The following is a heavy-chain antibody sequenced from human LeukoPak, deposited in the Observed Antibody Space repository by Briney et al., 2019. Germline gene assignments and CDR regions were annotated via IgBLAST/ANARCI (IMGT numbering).Heavy chain of an antibody. D-gene: IGHD5-18*01. CDR2: ISYDGGYE. J-gene: IGHJ4*02. Sequence: PGGSLRLSCAASGFTFSAFGMHWVRQAPGKGLEWVAVISYDGGYEYFADSVKGQFTISRDNSKNTLYLQINRLRAEDTAMYYCAKEENTAANSWGQGTLVTVSS. V-gene: IGHV3-30*18. CDR3: AKEENTAANS. CDR1: GFTFSAFG.